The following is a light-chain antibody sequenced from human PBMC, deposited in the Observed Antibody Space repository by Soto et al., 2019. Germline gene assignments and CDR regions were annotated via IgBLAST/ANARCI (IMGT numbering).Light chain of an antibody. CDR2: GAS. J-gene: IGKJ5*01. Sequence: EIVLTQSPGTLSLSPGERATLSCRASQSVGSTYLAWYHHKPGQAPRLLIYGASSRATGIPDRFSGSGSGTDFTLTISRLEPEDFAVYYCQQYGSSPRITFGQGTRLEIK. CDR1: QSVGSTY. CDR3: QQYGSSPRIT. V-gene: IGKV3-20*01.